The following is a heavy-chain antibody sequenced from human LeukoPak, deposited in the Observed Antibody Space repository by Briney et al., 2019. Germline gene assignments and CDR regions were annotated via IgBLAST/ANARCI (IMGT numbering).Heavy chain of an antibody. V-gene: IGHV1-24*01. Sequence: ASVKVSCKVSGYTLTELSMHWVRQAPGKGLEWMGGFDPEDGETIYAQKFQGRVTMTEDTSTDTAYMELSSLRSEDTAVYYCATEHRPVETTQIGTFHDAFDIWGQGTMVTVSS. CDR1: GYTLTELS. J-gene: IGHJ3*02. D-gene: IGHD5-24*01. CDR3: ATEHRPVETTQIGTFHDAFDI. CDR2: FDPEDGET.